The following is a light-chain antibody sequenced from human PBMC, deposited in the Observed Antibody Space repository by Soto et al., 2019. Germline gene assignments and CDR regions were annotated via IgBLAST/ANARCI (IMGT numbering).Light chain of an antibody. CDR2: AAS. CDR1: QSVRSN. J-gene: IGKJ5*01. CDR3: QQYNEWPPFP. Sequence: EIAMTQSPATLSVSPGARAPLSCRARQSVRSNLAWYQQHPGQAPRLVIYAASTRATGIPDRFSGSVSGTEFTLTISSLQSEDFAVYYCQQYNEWPPFPFGQGTRLAI. V-gene: IGKV3-15*01.